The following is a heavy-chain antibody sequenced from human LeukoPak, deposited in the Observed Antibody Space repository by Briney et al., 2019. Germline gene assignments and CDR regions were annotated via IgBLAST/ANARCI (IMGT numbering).Heavy chain of an antibody. CDR1: GGSISSYY. D-gene: IGHD2-15*01. J-gene: IGHJ5*02. Sequence: SETLSLTCTVSGGSISSYYWSWIRQPPGKGLEWIGYIYYSGSTNYNPSLKSRVTISVDTSKNQFSLKLSSVTAADTAVYYCARASPGPYCSGGSCYYNWFDPWGQGTLVTVSS. CDR2: IYYSGST. V-gene: IGHV4-59*01. CDR3: ARASPGPYCSGGSCYYNWFDP.